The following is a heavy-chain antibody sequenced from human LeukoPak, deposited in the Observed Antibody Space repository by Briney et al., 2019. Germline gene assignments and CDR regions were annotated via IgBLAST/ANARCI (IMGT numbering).Heavy chain of an antibody. Sequence: PGGSLRLSCAASGFTFDDFAMHWVRQAPGKGLEWVSGISWYGGSVDYADSVKGRFTISRDNAKNSLHLQMSSLRAEDTALYYCAKGIRDPSYFDYWGQGTLVTVSS. J-gene: IGHJ4*02. CDR1: GFTFDDFA. V-gene: IGHV3-9*01. CDR2: ISWYGGSV. CDR3: AKGIRDPSYFDY. D-gene: IGHD3-10*01.